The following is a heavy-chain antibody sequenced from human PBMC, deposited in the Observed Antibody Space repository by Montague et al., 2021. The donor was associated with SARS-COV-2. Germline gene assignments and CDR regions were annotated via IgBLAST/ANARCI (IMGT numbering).Heavy chain of an antibody. CDR2: IYYSGST. Sequence: LVKPTQTLTLTCTFSGFSLSTSGVGVGWIRQPPGKGLEWIGSIYYSGSTYYNPSLKSRVTISVDTSKNQFSLKLSSVTAADTAVYYCAGSPPGIAAAGTVAAFDIWGQGTMVTVSS. V-gene: IGHV4-39*01. CDR1: GFSLSTSGVG. J-gene: IGHJ3*02. D-gene: IGHD6-13*01. CDR3: AGSPPGIAAAGTVAAFDI.